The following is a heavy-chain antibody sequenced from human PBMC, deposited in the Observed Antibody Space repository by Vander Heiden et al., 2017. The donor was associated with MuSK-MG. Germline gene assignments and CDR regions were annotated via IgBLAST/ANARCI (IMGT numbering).Heavy chain of an antibody. V-gene: IGHV4-34*01. CDR1: GGSFSGYY. CDR3: ARRPYQPLLYPYYFDY. D-gene: IGHD2-2*02. CDR2: INHSGST. Sequence: QVQLQQWGAGLLKPSETLSLTCAVYGGSFSGYYWSWIRQPPGKGLEWIGEINHSGSTNYNPSLKSRVTISVDTSKNQFSLKLSSVTAADTAVYYCARRPYQPLLYPYYFDYWGQGTLVTVSS. J-gene: IGHJ4*02.